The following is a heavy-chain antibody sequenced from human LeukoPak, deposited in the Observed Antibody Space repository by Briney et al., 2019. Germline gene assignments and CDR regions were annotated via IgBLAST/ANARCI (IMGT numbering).Heavy chain of an antibody. CDR2: ISGSGGST. Sequence: GGSLRLSCAASGFTFSSYAMSWVRQAPGKGLEWVSAISGSGGSTYYADSVKGRFTISRNNSKNTLYLQMNSLRAEDTAVYYCARLYGSGSWDSRRSYYFDYWGQGTLVTVSS. CDR1: GFTFSSYA. CDR3: ARLYGSGSWDSRRSYYFDY. D-gene: IGHD3-10*01. J-gene: IGHJ4*02. V-gene: IGHV3-23*01.